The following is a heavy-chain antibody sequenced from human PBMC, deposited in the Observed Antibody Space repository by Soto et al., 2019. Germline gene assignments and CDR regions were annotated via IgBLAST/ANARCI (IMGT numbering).Heavy chain of an antibody. CDR3: ARDLGYCTNGVCYRGRDY. J-gene: IGHJ4*02. CDR2: IIPIFGTA. D-gene: IGHD2-8*01. CDR1: GGTFSSYA. V-gene: IGHV1-69*12. Sequence: QVQLVQSGAELKKPGSSVKVSCKASGGTFSSYAISWVRQAPGQGLEWMGGIIPIFGTANYAQKFQGRVTITADESTSTAYMELSSLRSEDTAVYYCARDLGYCTNGVCYRGRDYWGQGTLVTGSS.